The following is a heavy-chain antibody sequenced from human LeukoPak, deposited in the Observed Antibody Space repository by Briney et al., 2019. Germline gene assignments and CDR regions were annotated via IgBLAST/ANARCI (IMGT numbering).Heavy chain of an antibody. D-gene: IGHD6-13*01. J-gene: IGHJ4*02. CDR1: GGSISSGGYY. CDR2: IYYSGGT. CDR3: ARASWYYFDY. Sequence: SETLSLTCTVSGGSISSGGYYWSWIRQHPGKGLEWIGYIYYSGGTYYNPSLKSRVTISVDTSKNQFSLKLSSVTAADTAVYYCARASWYYFDYWGQGTLVTVSS. V-gene: IGHV4-31*03.